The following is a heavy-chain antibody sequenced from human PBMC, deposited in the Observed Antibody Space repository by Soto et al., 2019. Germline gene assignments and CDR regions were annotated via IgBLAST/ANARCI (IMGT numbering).Heavy chain of an antibody. CDR2: IDPSDSYT. J-gene: IGHJ6*02. Sequence: ESLKISCKGSGYSFTSYWISWVRQMPGKGLEWMGRIDPSDSYTNYSPSFQGHVTISADKSISTAYLQWSSLKASDTAMYYCARRRVDCSSTSCYPFGMDVWGQGTTVTVSS. D-gene: IGHD2-2*01. V-gene: IGHV5-10-1*01. CDR1: GYSFTSYW. CDR3: ARRRVDCSSTSCYPFGMDV.